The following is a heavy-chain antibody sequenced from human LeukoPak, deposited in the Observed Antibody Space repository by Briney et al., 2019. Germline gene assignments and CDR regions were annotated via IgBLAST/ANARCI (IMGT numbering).Heavy chain of an antibody. D-gene: IGHD5-18*01. CDR2: ISAYNGNT. V-gene: IGHV1-18*01. J-gene: IGHJ3*02. Sequence: ASVKVSCKASGYTFTSYGISWVRQAPGQGLEWMGWISAYNGNTNYAQKLQGRVTMTTDTSTSTAYMELSSLRSEDTAVYYCARDPAMVDAFDIWGQGTMVTVSS. CDR3: ARDPAMVDAFDI. CDR1: GYTFTSYG.